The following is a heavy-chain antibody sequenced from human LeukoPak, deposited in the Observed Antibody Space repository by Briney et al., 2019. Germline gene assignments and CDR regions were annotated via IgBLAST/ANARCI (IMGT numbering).Heavy chain of an antibody. CDR3: ARGHVLLLFDP. CDR1: GGSISSSNW. V-gene: IGHV4-30-4*01. D-gene: IGHD3-10*01. CDR2: IYYSGST. Sequence: SETLSLTCAVSGGSISSSNWWSWVRQPPGKGLEWIGYIYYSGSTYYNPSLKSRVTISVDTSKNQFSLKLSSVTAADTAVYYCARGHVLLLFDPWGQGTLVTVSS. J-gene: IGHJ5*02.